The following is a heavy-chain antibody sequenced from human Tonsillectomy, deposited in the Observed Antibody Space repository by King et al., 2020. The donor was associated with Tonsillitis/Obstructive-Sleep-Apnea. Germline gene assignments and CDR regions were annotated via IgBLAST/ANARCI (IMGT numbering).Heavy chain of an antibody. V-gene: IGHV4-34*01. D-gene: IGHD3-3*01. J-gene: IGHJ3*02. Sequence: QVQLQQWGAGLLKPSETLSLTCAVYGGSFSGYYWSWIRQPPGKGLEWIGEIDHSGGTNYNPSLKSRVTISADTSKTQFSLNMSSVTAADTAVYYCAREITTDAFDIWGQGAMVTVSS. CDR2: IDHSGGT. CDR3: AREITTDAFDI. CDR1: GGSFSGYY.